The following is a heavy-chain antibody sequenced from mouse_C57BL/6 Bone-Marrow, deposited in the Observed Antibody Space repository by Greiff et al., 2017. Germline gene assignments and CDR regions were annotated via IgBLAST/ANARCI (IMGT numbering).Heavy chain of an antibody. J-gene: IGHJ4*01. D-gene: IGHD2-1*01. CDR3: TTGGNYVAMDY. Sequence: EVQRVESGAELVRPGASVKLSCTASGFNIKDDYMHWVKQRPEQGLAWIGWIDPENGDTEYASKFQGKATITADTSSNTAYLQLSSLTSEDTAVYYWTTGGNYVAMDYWGQGTSVTVSS. CDR1: GFNIKDDY. V-gene: IGHV14-4*01. CDR2: IDPENGDT.